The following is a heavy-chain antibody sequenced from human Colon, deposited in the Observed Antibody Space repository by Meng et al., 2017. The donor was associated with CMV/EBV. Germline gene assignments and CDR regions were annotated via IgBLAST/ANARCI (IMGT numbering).Heavy chain of an antibody. V-gene: IGHV1-2*02. CDR1: EYTFTGYY. CDR3: ARDWYPGDRRGSFDY. J-gene: IGHJ4*02. CDR2: INPNSGGT. Sequence: QVQRVAAGAGVKKPGASVKVSCKASEYTFTGYYMHWVRQAPGQGLEWMGWINPNSGGTNYAQKFQGRVTMTRDTSITTAYMELSRLRSDDTAVYYCARDWYPGDRRGSFDYWGQGTLVTVFS. D-gene: IGHD3-22*01.